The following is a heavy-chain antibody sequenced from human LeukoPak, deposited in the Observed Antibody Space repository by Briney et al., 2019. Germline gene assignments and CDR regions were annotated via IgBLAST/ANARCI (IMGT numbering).Heavy chain of an antibody. D-gene: IGHD2-15*01. J-gene: IGHJ5*02. Sequence: TETLSLTFTIHGGSFSHSHCSSIRQPAGKGLEYIGRIYTSWSTSYIPSRRCRITMPVDTSRNQFSVKLTSETAADTAVEYCARESRCCIGVYCTNWYVPWGQGTLVTVSS. V-gene: IGHV4-4*07. CDR1: GGSFSHSH. CDR2: IYTSWST. CDR3: ARESRCCIGVYCTNWYVP.